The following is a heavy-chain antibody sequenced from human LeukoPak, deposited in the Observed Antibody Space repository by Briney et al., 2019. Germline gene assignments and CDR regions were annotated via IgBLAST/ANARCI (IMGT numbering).Heavy chain of an antibody. CDR3: ARVLHDSSGYYFDY. Sequence: SETLSLTCAVYGGSFSGYYWGWIRQPPGKGLEWIGEINHSGSTNYNPSLKSRVTISVDTSRNQFSLKLSSVTAADTAVYYCARVLHDSSGYYFDYWGQGTLVTVSS. CDR2: INHSGST. V-gene: IGHV4-34*01. CDR1: GGSFSGYY. J-gene: IGHJ4*02. D-gene: IGHD3-22*01.